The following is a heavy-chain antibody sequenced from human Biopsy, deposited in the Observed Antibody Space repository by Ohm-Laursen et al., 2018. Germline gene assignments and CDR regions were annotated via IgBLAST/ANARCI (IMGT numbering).Heavy chain of an antibody. D-gene: IGHD3-10*01. Sequence: SVKVSCKASGYPFITYGISWVRQAPGQGLEWMGWISAYNGHTKFARKFQDRATMTTDTSTTTAYMELRSLRSDDTAIYYCTRDRHYASGSYAGMDVWGQGTTVTVSS. V-gene: IGHV1-18*01. CDR3: TRDRHYASGSYAGMDV. J-gene: IGHJ6*02. CDR2: ISAYNGHT. CDR1: GYPFITYG.